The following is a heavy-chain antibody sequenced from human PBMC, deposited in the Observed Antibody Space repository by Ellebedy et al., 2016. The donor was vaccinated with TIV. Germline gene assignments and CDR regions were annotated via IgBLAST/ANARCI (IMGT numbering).Heavy chain of an antibody. CDR2: ISDSGSST. CDR1: GFTFSHYY. V-gene: IGHV3-11*01. J-gene: IGHJ4*02. Sequence: GESLKISCAASGFTFSHYYMNWIRQAPGKGLEWLSYISDSGSSTLYADSVRGRFTISRDNAKNSLYLDMTNLRADDTAVYHCARDVTGGRGYGYWGQGTLVTVS. D-gene: IGHD7-27*01. CDR3: ARDVTGGRGYGY.